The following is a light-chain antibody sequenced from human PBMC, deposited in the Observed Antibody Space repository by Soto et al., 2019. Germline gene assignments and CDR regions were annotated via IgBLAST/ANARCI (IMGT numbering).Light chain of an antibody. CDR1: QGVSNY. CDR2: AAS. CDR3: QEYHCAPLT. J-gene: IGKJ5*01. Sequence: DIQMTQSPSSLSASVGDRVTITCRASQGVSNYLAWYQQKPGKVPKLLIYAASTLQSGVPSRFSGSGSGTDFTLTISSLQPEDVATYYCQEYHCAPLTLGQATRLELK. V-gene: IGKV1-27*01.